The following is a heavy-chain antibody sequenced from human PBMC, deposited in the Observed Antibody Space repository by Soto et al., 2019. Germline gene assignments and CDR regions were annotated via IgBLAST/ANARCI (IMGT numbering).Heavy chain of an antibody. Sequence: VTLSVTRIGSDGATASRTSFWGWICQPPGKGLEWIGSIYSSGSTYSNPSLKSRVTISVDTSKNQFFLKLSSVTAADTAVYYCARLWSSSSEGWFAPWGQGTLVTVS. CDR3: ARLWSSSSEGWFAP. D-gene: IGHD6-13*01. J-gene: IGHJ5*02. V-gene: IGHV4-39*01. CDR2: IYSSGST. CDR1: DGATASRTSF.